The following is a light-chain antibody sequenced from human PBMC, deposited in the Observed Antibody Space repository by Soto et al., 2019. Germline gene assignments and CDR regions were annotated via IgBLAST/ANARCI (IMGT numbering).Light chain of an antibody. CDR3: MQSLQTPRA. CDR1: QSLLHRNGYTY. V-gene: IGKV2-28*01. J-gene: IGKJ1*01. CDR2: LGS. Sequence: VMTQSPLSLPVTPGEPASISCRSSQSLLHRNGYTYLDWYLQKPGQSPQLLIYLGSNRASGVPDRFSGSGSGTDFTLKISRVEAEDVGVYYCMQSLQTPRAFGQGTRVEIK.